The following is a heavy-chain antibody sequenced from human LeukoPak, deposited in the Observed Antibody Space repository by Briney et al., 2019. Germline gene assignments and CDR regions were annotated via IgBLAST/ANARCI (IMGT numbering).Heavy chain of an antibody. Sequence: WETLSLTCAVSGYSISSGYYWGWIRQPPGKGLEWIGSIYHSGSTYYNPSLKSRVTISVDTSKNQFSLKLSSETAADTAVYYCARPHGSAGNWGQGTLVTVSS. J-gene: IGHJ4*02. CDR2: IYHSGST. V-gene: IGHV4-38-2*01. CDR3: ARPHGSAGN. CDR1: GYSISSGYY. D-gene: IGHD3-10*01.